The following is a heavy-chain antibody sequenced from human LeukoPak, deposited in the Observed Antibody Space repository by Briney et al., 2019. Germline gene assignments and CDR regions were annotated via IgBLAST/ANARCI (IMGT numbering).Heavy chain of an antibody. CDR2: ISSTSTYT. Sequence: PGGSLRLSCAASGFTFSDYYMSWIRQAPGKGLEWVSYISSTSTYTYYADSVKGRFTISRDNAQNSLYLQMNSLRAEDTAVYYCVRDLEYSSSSVSGRSFDYWGQGTLVTVSS. CDR1: GFTFSDYY. J-gene: IGHJ4*02. D-gene: IGHD6-6*01. CDR3: VRDLEYSSSSVSGRSFDY. V-gene: IGHV3-11*06.